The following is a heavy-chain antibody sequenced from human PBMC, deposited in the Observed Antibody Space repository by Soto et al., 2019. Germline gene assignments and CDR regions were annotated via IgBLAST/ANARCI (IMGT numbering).Heavy chain of an antibody. D-gene: IGHD3-9*01. CDR1: AGAFKSYS. J-gene: IGHJ5*02. V-gene: IGHV1-69*06. CDR2: IIPLFGTT. Sequence: QVQLVQSGAEVKKPGSSGKVSCTASAGAFKSYSITWVRQAPRHRLEWVGGIIPLFGTTKYAQKFQGRVTITADKSTETAYMELRSLRSEDTAVYHSILAGHDWFDPWGPGPLVTVAS. CDR3: ILAGHDWFDP.